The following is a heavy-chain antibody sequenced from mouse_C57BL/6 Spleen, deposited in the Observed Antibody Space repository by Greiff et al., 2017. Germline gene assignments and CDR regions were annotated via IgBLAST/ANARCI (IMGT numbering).Heavy chain of an antibody. V-gene: IGHV1-82*01. CDR1: GYAFSSSW. Sequence: QVQLQQSGPELVKPGASVKISCKASGYAFSSSWMNWVKQRPGKGLEWIGRIYPGDGDTNYNGKFKGKATLTADKSSSTAYMQLSSLTSEDSAVYCCARGGGYDGFAYWGQGTLVTVSA. CDR2: IYPGDGDT. J-gene: IGHJ3*01. D-gene: IGHD2-2*01. CDR3: ARGGGYDGFAY.